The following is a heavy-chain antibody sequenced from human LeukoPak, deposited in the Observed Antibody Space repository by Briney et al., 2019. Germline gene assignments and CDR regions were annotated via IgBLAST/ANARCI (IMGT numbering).Heavy chain of an antibody. V-gene: IGHV3-7*01. J-gene: IGHJ4*02. CDR2: IKQDGSEK. CDR3: AREGALGHQTYFDY. D-gene: IGHD2-2*01. CDR1: GFTFSSYW. Sequence: TGGSLRLSCAASGFTFSSYWMSWVRQAPGKGLEWVANIKQDGSEKYYVDSVKGRFTISRDNAKNSLYLQMNSLRAEDTAVYYCAREGALGHQTYFDYWGQGTLVTVSS.